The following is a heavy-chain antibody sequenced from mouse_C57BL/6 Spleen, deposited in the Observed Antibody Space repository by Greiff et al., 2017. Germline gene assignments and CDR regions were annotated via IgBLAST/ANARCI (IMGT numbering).Heavy chain of an antibody. Sequence: QVQLKESGAELVRPGTSVKMSCKASGYTFTNYWIGWAKQRPGHGLEWIGDIYPGGDYTNYNEKFKGKATLTADKSSSTAYMQFSSLTSEDSAIYYCAKGGPYYFDYWGQGTTLTVSS. CDR3: AKGGPYYFDY. V-gene: IGHV1-63*01. CDR1: GYTFTNYW. J-gene: IGHJ2*01. CDR2: IYPGGDYT.